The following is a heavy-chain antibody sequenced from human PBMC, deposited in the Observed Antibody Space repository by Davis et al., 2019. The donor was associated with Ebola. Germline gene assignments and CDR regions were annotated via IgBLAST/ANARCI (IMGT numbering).Heavy chain of an antibody. Sequence: GSLRLSCAVYGGSFSGYYWSWIRQPPGKGLEWIGEINHSGSTNYNPSLKSRVTISVDTSKNQFSLKLSSVTAADTAVYYCARSRNHYYYYGMDVWGQGTTVTVSS. CDR1: GGSFSGYY. D-gene: IGHD3-10*01. CDR2: INHSGST. J-gene: IGHJ6*02. V-gene: IGHV4-34*01. CDR3: ARSRNHYYYYGMDV.